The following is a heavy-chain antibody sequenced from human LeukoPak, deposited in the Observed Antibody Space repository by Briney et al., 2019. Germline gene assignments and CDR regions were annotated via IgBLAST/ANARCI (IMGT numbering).Heavy chain of an antibody. CDR3: AREAVELRPRELNWFDP. J-gene: IGHJ5*02. Sequence: SETLSLTCTVSGDSLSTSYWSWIRQPAGEGLEWIGRIYTTGTTWYNSALKSRATISLDTSMNHVSLKLTSVTAADTAVYYCAREAVELRPRELNWFDPWGQGTLVTVSS. CDR1: GDSLSTSY. V-gene: IGHV4-4*07. CDR2: IYTTGTT. D-gene: IGHD1-7*01.